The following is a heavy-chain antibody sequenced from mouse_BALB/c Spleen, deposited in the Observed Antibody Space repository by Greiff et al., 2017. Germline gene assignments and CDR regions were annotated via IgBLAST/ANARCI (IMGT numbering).Heavy chain of an antibody. J-gene: IGHJ4*01. CDR1: GFTFSSYT. CDR2: ISNGGGST. Sequence: EVKVEESGGGLVQPGGSLKLSCAASGFTFSSYTMSWVRQTPEKRLEWVAYISNGGGSTYYPDTVKGRFTISRDNAKNTLYLQMSSLKSEDTAMYYCARHWLGRYAMDYWGQGTSVTVSS. CDR3: ARHWLGRYAMDY. V-gene: IGHV5-12-2*01. D-gene: IGHD4-1*01.